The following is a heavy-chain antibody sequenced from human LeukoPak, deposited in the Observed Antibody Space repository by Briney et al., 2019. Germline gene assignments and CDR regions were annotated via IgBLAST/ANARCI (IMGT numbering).Heavy chain of an antibody. J-gene: IGHJ3*02. CDR3: ARDDSSSPQGAFDI. Sequence: SETLSLTCTVSGGSISSYYWSWIRQPPGKGLEWIGYIYYSGSTNYNPSLKSRVTISVDTSKNQFSLKLSSVTAEDTAVYYCARDDSSSPQGAFDIWGQGTMVTVSS. CDR1: GGSISSYY. V-gene: IGHV4-59*01. CDR2: IYYSGST. D-gene: IGHD6-6*01.